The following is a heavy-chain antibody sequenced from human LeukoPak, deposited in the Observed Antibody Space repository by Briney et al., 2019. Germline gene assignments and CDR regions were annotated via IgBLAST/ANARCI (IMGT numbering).Heavy chain of an antibody. D-gene: IGHD2-2*01. V-gene: IGHV4-34*01. CDR2: INHSGST. CDR3: ARGSRDIVVVPAATGHWFDP. J-gene: IGHJ5*02. Sequence: SETLSLTCAVYGGSFSGYYWSWIRQPPGKGLEWIGEINHSGSTNYNPSLKSRVTISVDTSKNQFSLKLSSVTAADTAVYYCARGSRDIVVVPAATGHWFDPWGQGTLVTVSS. CDR1: GGSFSGYY.